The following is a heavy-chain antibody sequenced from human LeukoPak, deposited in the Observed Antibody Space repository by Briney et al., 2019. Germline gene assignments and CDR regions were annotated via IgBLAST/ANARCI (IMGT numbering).Heavy chain of an antibody. D-gene: IGHD3-10*01. Sequence: SSETLSLTCSVSGGSISNNYWSWIRQPPGKGLEWIGYIYYIGSTNYNPSLKSRLTISVDTSKNQFSLNLTSVTAADTAVYYCARHYAGSYKGRFDYWGQGILVTVSS. CDR1: GGSISNNY. V-gene: IGHV4-59*08. CDR3: ARHYAGSYKGRFDY. J-gene: IGHJ4*02. CDR2: IYYIGST.